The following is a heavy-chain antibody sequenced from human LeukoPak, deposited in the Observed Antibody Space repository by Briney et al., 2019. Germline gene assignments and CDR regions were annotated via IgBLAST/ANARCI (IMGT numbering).Heavy chain of an antibody. CDR3: ARVRTTGNHDY. CDR2: IYYSGST. D-gene: IGHD1-1*01. CDR1: GGSISSYY. J-gene: IGHJ4*02. Sequence: SETLSLTCTVSGGSISSYYWSWIRQPPGKGLEWIGYIYYSGSTNYNPSLKSRVTISVDTSKNQFSLKLSSVTVADTAVYYCARVRTTGNHDYWGQGTLVTVSS. V-gene: IGHV4-59*01.